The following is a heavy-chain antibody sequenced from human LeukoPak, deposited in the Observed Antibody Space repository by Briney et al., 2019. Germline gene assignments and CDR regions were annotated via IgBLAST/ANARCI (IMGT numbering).Heavy chain of an antibody. J-gene: IGHJ4*02. V-gene: IGHV3-48*01. Sequence: PGGSLRLSCAASEFTFSSYSMNWVRQAPGKGLEWVSYISSSSSTIYYADSVKGRFTISRDNAKNSLYLQMNSLRAEDTAVYYCARVLHKRNYDSTTYYGYWGQATLVTVSS. CDR3: ARVLHKRNYDSTTYYGY. CDR1: EFTFSSYS. D-gene: IGHD3-22*01. CDR2: ISSSSSTI.